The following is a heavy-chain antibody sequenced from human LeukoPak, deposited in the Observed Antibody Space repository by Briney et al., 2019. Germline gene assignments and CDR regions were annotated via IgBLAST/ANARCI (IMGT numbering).Heavy chain of an antibody. V-gene: IGHV3-48*03. CDR3: ARKGSSGWYMGYFDY. D-gene: IGHD6-19*01. CDR1: GFTFSSYE. Sequence: GGSLRLSCAASGFTFSSYEMNWVRQAPGKGLEWVSYIKGSGNTIYYADSVKGRFTISRDNAKNSVYLQMNSLRAEDTAVYYCARKGSSGWYMGYFDYWGQGTLVTVSS. J-gene: IGHJ4*02. CDR2: IKGSGNTI.